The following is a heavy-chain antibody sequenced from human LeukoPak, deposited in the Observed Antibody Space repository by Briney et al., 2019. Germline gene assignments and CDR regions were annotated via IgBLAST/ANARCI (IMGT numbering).Heavy chain of an antibody. V-gene: IGHV3-7*01. J-gene: IGHJ6*04. CDR3: ARDDHELGYCTGSSCSAASD. CDR2: IKYDGIEK. Sequence: GGSLRLSCAASGFTFSTYWMAWVRQAPGKGLEWVANIKYDGIEKYYVDSVKGRFTISRDNAKKSLYLQMNSLRDEDTAVYYCARDDHELGYCTGSSCSAASDWGKGTTVTVSS. D-gene: IGHD2-15*01. CDR1: GFTFSTYW.